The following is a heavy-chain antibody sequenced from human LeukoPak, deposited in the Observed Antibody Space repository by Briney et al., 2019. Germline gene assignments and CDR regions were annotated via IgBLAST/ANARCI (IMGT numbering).Heavy chain of an antibody. J-gene: IGHJ5*02. V-gene: IGHV3-30*18. D-gene: IGHD6-13*01. Sequence: GGSLRLSCVASGFTFSNYGMHWVRQAPGKGLEWVAVISYDGGNKYYGDSVKGRFTISRDNSENTLYLQMNSLRAEDTAVYYCAKDPRIEAAAPGSWGQGVLVTVSS. CDR3: AKDPRIEAAAPGS. CDR1: GFTFSNYG. CDR2: ISYDGGNK.